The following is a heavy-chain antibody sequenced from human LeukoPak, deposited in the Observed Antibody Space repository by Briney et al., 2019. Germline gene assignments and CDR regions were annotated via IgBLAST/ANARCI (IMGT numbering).Heavy chain of an antibody. CDR2: INPSGGRT. CDR1: GYTFTSDY. V-gene: IGHV1-46*01. Sequence: GSVTVSCKASGYTFTSDYIHWVRQAPGQGLEWLGIINPSGGRTTYGQNFQGRVTMTRDTSTSTVYMELSSLRSEDTAVYYCARGSRFLDYWGQGTLVTVSS. J-gene: IGHJ4*02. D-gene: IGHD3-3*01. CDR3: ARGSRFLDY.